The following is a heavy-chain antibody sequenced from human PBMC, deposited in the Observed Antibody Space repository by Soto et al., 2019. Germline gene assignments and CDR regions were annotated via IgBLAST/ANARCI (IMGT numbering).Heavy chain of an antibody. Sequence: ASVKVSCKASGYTFTGYYMHWVRQAPGQGLEWMGWINPNSGGTNYAQKFQGWVTMTRDTSISTAYMELSRLGSDDTAVYYCARDGNLCALGYCSSTSLGSYYYYYMDVWGKGTTVTVSS. CDR2: INPNSGGT. CDR3: ARDGNLCALGYCSSTSLGSYYYYYMDV. V-gene: IGHV1-2*04. D-gene: IGHD2-2*01. J-gene: IGHJ6*03. CDR1: GYTFTGYY.